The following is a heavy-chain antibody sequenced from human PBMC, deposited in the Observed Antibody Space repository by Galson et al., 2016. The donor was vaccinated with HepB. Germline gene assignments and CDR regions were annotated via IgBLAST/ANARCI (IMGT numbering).Heavy chain of an antibody. CDR2: TYYSGPT. Sequence: SETLSLTCTVSGNSFSSPYFWGWIRQSPGKGLEWIGSTYYSGPTHYNPSLESRVTMSVDMSKNQFSLRLISVTASDTAIYYCARHAGGSKVHGMDVWGQGTTVLVSS. D-gene: IGHD1-26*01. J-gene: IGHJ6*02. V-gene: IGHV4-39*01. CDR1: GNSFSSPYF. CDR3: ARHAGGSKVHGMDV.